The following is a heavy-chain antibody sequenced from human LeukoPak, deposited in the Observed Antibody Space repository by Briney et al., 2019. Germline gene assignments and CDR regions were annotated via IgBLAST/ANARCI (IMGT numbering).Heavy chain of an antibody. D-gene: IGHD1-14*01. CDR3: ARVPYRSGYFDL. Sequence: PSETLSLTCTVSGGSISSYYWSWVRQPPGKGLEWIGYIYYSGSTNYNPSLKSRVTISVDTSKNQFSLKLSSVTAADTAVYYCARVPYRSGYFDLWGRGTLVTVSS. V-gene: IGHV4-59*01. J-gene: IGHJ2*01. CDR1: GGSISSYY. CDR2: IYYSGST.